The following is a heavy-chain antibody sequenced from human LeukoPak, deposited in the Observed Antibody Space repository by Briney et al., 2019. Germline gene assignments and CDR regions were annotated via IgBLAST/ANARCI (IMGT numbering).Heavy chain of an antibody. CDR2: ISSSSSYT. V-gene: IGHV3-11*06. CDR1: GFTFSDYY. CDR3: ARSSGYGPNWFDP. Sequence: GGSLRLSCAASGFTFSDYYMSWIRQAPGKGLEWVSYISSSSSYTNYADSVKGRFTISRDNAENSLNLQMNSLRAEDTAVYYCARSSGYGPNWFDPWGQGTLVTVSS. J-gene: IGHJ5*02. D-gene: IGHD5-18*01.